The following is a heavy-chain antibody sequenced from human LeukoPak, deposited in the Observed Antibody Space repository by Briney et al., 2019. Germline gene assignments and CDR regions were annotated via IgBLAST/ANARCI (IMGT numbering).Heavy chain of an antibody. D-gene: IGHD4/OR15-4a*01. J-gene: IGHJ1*01. CDR2: IYYSGST. Sequence: ASETLSLTCNVSGGSISSDYWTWIRQPPGKGLEWIGNIYYSGSTNYNPSLKSRVTISVDTSKNQFSLKLNSVTAADTAVYYCASGRDQLTYFQYWGQGTLATVSS. CDR1: GGSISSDY. CDR3: ASGRDQLTYFQY. V-gene: IGHV4-59*01.